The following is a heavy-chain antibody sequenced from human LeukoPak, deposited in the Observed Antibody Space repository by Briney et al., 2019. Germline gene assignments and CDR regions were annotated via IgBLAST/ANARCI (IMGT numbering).Heavy chain of an antibody. CDR1: GFTFSSYA. D-gene: IGHD3-10*01. J-gene: IGHJ4*02. V-gene: IGHV3-23*01. Sequence: GGSLRLSCAASGFTFSSYAMSWVRQAPGQGLEWVSAISGSGGSTYYADSVKGRFTISRDNSKNTLYLQMNSLRAEDTAVYYCAKWGRGYYYGSGSYYFDYWGQGTLVTVSS. CDR2: ISGSGGST. CDR3: AKWGRGYYYGSGSYYFDY.